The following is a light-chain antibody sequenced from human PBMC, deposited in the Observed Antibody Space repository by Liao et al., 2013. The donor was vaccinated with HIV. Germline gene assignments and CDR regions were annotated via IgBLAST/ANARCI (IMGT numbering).Light chain of an antibody. Sequence: SYELTQPPSVSVSPGQTASITCSGDKLGDKFACWYQQKPGQSPVLVIYQDTKRPSGIPDRFSASDSGATATLTIRRVEVGDEADYYCQVWDSSSDHWVFGGGTKLTVL. CDR3: QVWDSSSDHWV. V-gene: IGLV3-1*01. CDR1: KLGDKF. J-gene: IGLJ3*02. CDR2: QDT.